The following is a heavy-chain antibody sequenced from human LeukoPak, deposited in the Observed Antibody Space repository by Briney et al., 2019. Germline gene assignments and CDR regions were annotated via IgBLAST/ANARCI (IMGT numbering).Heavy chain of an antibody. CDR3: ASHPITIFGVVIVRYFDY. D-gene: IGHD3-3*01. J-gene: IGHJ4*02. V-gene: IGHV3-7*01. CDR1: GFTFSSYW. CDR2: IKQDGSEK. Sequence: GGSLRLSCAASGFTFSSYWMSWVRQAPGKGLEWVANIKQDGSEKYYVDSVKGRFTISRDNAKNSLYLQMNSLRAEDTAVYYCASHPITIFGVVIVRYFDYWGQGTLVTVSS.